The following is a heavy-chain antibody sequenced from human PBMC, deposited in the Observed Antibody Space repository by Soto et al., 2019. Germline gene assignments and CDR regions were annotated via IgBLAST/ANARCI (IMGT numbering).Heavy chain of an antibody. Sequence: ASVKVSCKASGYTFTSYYMHWVRHAPGQGLEWMGIINPSGGSTSYAQKFQGRVTMTRDTSTSTVYMELSSLRSEDTAVYYCARTSGGPRTYYYDSSGPGDYWGQGTLVTVSS. CDR3: ARTSGGPRTYYYDSSGPGDY. CDR1: GYTFTSYY. J-gene: IGHJ4*02. D-gene: IGHD3-22*01. CDR2: INPSGGST. V-gene: IGHV1-46*01.